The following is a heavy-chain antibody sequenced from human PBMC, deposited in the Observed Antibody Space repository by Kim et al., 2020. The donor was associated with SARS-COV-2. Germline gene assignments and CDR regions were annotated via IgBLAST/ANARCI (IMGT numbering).Heavy chain of an antibody. CDR3: AGGQDVDSGRYGGMDV. Sequence: SETLSLTCAASGGSFNDYYWSWIRQPPGKGLEWIGEINHSGSNNYNPYLRSRVIISVDTSKNQFSMKLSTVTAADTAVYYCAGGQDVDSGRYGGMDVWGQETTVTVSS. CDR1: GGSFNDYY. CDR2: INHSGSN. V-gene: IGHV4-34*01. J-gene: IGHJ6*02. D-gene: IGHD3-10*01.